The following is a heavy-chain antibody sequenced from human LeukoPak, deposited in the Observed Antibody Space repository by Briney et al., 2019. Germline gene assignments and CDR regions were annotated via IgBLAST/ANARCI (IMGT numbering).Heavy chain of an antibody. V-gene: IGHV1-2*06. CDR2: SNPNSCGT. D-gene: IGHD3-22*01. Sequence: GASVTVPCKASRYSFTGYYMHWVRQAPGQGLEWMGRSNPNSCGTNYAQKFQGRGTMNRDTSLSTAYMELRSLRSDDTAVYYCARGDSPYYYDSSGYLAEVWFDPWGQGTLVTVSS. CDR1: RYSFTGYY. J-gene: IGHJ5*02. CDR3: ARGDSPYYYDSSGYLAEVWFDP.